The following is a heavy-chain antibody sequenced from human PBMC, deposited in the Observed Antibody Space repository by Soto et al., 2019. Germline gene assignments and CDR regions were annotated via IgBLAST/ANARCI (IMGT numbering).Heavy chain of an antibody. V-gene: IGHV3-23*01. Sequence: GSLRLSCAASGFTFSSYAMSWVRQAPGKGLEWVSAISGSGGSTYYADSVKGRFTISRDNSKNTLYLQMNSLRAEDTAVYYCAKDSFCSSTGCSLYYYGMDVWGQGTTVTVSS. CDR3: AKDSFCSSTGCSLYYYGMDV. CDR2: ISGSGGST. J-gene: IGHJ6*02. CDR1: GFTFSSYA. D-gene: IGHD2-2*01.